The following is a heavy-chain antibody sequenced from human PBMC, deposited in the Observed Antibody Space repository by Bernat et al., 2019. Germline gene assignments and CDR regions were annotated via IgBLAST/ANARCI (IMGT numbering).Heavy chain of an antibody. J-gene: IGHJ4*02. V-gene: IGHV4-34*01. CDR1: GGSFSGYY. CDR2: VTHSGTT. CDR3: TRGRSAGY. Sequence: QVQLQQWGAGLLKPSETLSLTCAVYGGSFSGYYWSWIHQPPGKGLEWIGEVTHSGTTNYNPSLKSRVTISVDTSKNQFSLKLSSVTAADTAVYYCTRGRSAGYWGQGTLVTVSS.